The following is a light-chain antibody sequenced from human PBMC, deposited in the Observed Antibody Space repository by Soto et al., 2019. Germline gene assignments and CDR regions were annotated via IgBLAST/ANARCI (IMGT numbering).Light chain of an antibody. CDR1: QSVSSY. J-gene: IGKJ5*01. CDR3: QQRSNWPPRVI. CDR2: DAS. Sequence: EIVLTQSPATLSLSPGERATLSCRASQSVSSYLAWYQQKPGQAPRLLIYDASNRATGIPARFSGSGSGTDFTLTISRLEPEDFEVYYCQQRSNWPPRVIVGQGTRLEI. V-gene: IGKV3-11*01.